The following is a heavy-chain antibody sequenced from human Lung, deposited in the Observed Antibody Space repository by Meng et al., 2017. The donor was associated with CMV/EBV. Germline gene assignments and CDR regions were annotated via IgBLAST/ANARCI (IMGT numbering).Heavy chain of an antibody. D-gene: IGHD1-26*01. CDR3: ARDGRLDP. CDR1: GFTFSSYS. V-gene: IGHV3-21*01. CDR2: ISSSSSYI. J-gene: IGHJ5*02. Sequence: VARVGAGGGLVKPGGSMILSCAASGFTFSSYSMNWVRQAPGKGLEWVSSISSSSSYIYYADSVKGRFTISRDNAKNSLYLQMNSLRAEDTAVYYCARDGRLDPWGQGTLVTVSS.